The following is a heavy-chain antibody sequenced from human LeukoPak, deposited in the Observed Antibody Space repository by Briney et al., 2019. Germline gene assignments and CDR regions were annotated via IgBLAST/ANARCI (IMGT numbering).Heavy chain of an antibody. CDR1: GFTFSSYW. J-gene: IGHJ4*02. CDR3: ARAPYGDNGYTAEVADY. Sequence: GGSLRLSCAASGFTFSSYWMHWVRQAPGKGLVWVSHTNSDGSSTSYAESVKGRFTISRDNSKNTLYLQMNSLRAEDTAVYYCARAPYGDNGYTAEVADYWGQGTLVTVSS. V-gene: IGHV3-74*01. CDR2: TNSDGSST. D-gene: IGHD3-16*01.